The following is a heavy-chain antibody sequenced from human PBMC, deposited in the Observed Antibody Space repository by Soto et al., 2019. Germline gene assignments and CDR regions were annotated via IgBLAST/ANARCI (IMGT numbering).Heavy chain of an antibody. Sequence: SETLSLTCTVSGGSVSSGIYYWSWIGQPPGKGLEWIGYIYYSGSTNYNPSLKSRVTISVDTSKNQFSLKLSSVTAADTAVYYCARLVPAAAYGFDPWGQGTLVTVSS. J-gene: IGHJ5*02. CDR2: IYYSGST. D-gene: IGHD2-2*01. CDR3: ARLVPAAAYGFDP. CDR1: GGSVSSGIYY. V-gene: IGHV4-61*01.